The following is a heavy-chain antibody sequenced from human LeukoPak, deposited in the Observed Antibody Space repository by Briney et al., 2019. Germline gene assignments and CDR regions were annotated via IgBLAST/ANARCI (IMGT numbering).Heavy chain of an antibody. CDR1: GFTYTNYW. CDR2: IKTDGSEK. V-gene: IGHV3-7*03. CDR3: ARDREGDGYFDY. D-gene: IGHD4-17*01. Sequence: GGSLRLSCAASGFTYTNYWMGWVRQPPGKGLEWVANIKTDGSEKYYVDSVKGRFTISRDNSKNTLYLQMNSLRAEDTAVYYCARDREGDGYFDYWGQGTLVTVSS. J-gene: IGHJ4*02.